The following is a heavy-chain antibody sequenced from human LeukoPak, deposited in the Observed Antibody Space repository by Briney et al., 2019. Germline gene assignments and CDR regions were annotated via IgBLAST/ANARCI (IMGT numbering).Heavy chain of an antibody. V-gene: IGHV3-30*02. CDR3: AKDGLRYRSNYMDV. J-gene: IGHJ6*03. CDR1: GFTFSSYG. CDR2: IRYDGSNK. Sequence: GRSLRLSCAASGFTFSSYGMHWVRQAPGKGLEWVAFIRYDGSNKYYADSVKGRFTISRDNSKNTLYLQMNSLRAEDTAVYYCAKDGLRYRSNYMDVWGKGTTVTISS. D-gene: IGHD3-9*01.